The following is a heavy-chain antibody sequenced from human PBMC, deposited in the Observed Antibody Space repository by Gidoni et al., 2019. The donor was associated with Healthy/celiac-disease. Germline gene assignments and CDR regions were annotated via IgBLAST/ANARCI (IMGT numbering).Heavy chain of an antibody. CDR1: GFTFDDYA. Sequence: EVQLVESGGGLVQPGRSLRLSCAASGFTFDDYAMHWVRQAPGKGLEWVPCISWNSGSIGYADSVKGRFTISRDNAKNSLYLQMNSLRAEDTALYYCAKVRATIVVVDAFDIWGQGTMVTVSS. CDR2: ISWNSGSI. J-gene: IGHJ3*02. CDR3: AKVRATIVVVDAFDI. V-gene: IGHV3-9*01. D-gene: IGHD3-22*01.